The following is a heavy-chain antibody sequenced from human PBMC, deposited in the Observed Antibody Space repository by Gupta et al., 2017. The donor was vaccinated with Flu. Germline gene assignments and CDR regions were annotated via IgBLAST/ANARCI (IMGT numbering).Heavy chain of an antibody. CDR3: ARPGAGYYYYGMDV. Sequence: EVQLVESGGGLVQPGGSLRLSCAASGFTFSSYEMNWARQAPGKGLEWVSYISSSGSTRYYADSVKGRFTVSRDNAKNSLFLQMNSLRAEDTAVYYCARPGAGYYYYGMDVWGQGTTVTVSS. CDR2: ISSSGSTR. J-gene: IGHJ6*02. V-gene: IGHV3-48*03. D-gene: IGHD1-26*01. CDR1: GFTFSSYE.